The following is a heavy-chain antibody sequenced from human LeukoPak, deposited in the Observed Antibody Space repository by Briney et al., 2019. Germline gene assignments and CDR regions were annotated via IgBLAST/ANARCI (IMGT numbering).Heavy chain of an antibody. CDR3: AKWSREADAFDI. Sequence: GASAKVSCKASGGTFSSYAISWVRQAPGQGLEWMGRIIPIFGTANYAQKFQGRVTITTDESTSTAYMELSSLRSEDTAVYYCAKWSREADAFDIWGQGTMVTVSS. D-gene: IGHD2-8*01. J-gene: IGHJ3*02. V-gene: IGHV1-69*05. CDR1: GGTFSSYA. CDR2: IIPIFGTA.